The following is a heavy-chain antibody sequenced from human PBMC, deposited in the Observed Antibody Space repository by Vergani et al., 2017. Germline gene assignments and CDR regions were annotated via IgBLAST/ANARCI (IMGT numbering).Heavy chain of an antibody. Sequence: QVQLQESGPGLVKPSQTLSLTCTVSGGSISGSFYYWSWIRQPAGKGLEWIGRIYTSGSTTYNPSLKSRVTISVDTSKNQFSLKLNSVTAADTAVYYCAREPEYCGGDSCFSPWGQGTLVTVSS. CDR3: AREPEYCGGDSCFSP. D-gene: IGHD2-21*01. CDR2: IYTSGST. V-gene: IGHV4-61*02. CDR1: GGSISGSFYY. J-gene: IGHJ5*02.